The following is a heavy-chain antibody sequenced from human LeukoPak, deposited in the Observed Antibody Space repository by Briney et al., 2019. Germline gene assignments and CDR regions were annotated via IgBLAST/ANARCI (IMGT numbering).Heavy chain of an antibody. J-gene: IGHJ4*02. CDR1: GGAVRDSKY. V-gene: IGHV4-59*08. Sequence: SETLSLTSSVSGGAVRDSKYWTWIRKSPEKRLEWIGYISNGGSTEYNPSLKSRVTISLDTSKNQFSLKLISMTAADRAVYYCARQFKGLLDSWGQGTLVTVSS. CDR2: ISNGGST. CDR3: ARQFKGLLDS.